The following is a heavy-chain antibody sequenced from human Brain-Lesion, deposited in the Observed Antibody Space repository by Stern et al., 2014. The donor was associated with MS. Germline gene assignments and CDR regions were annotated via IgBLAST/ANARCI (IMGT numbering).Heavy chain of an antibody. CDR3: EKGYNWFDS. V-gene: IGHV6-1*01. CDR2: TYYRFKWYY. CDR1: GDSVSSNSAA. J-gene: IGHJ5*01. Sequence: QVQLQQSGPGLMKPSQTLALTCAISGDSVSSNSAAWNWIRQSPSRGLEWLGRTYYRFKWYYQYAESVKSRITINADTSTNQFSLQLNSVTPEDTAVYLCEKGYNWFDSWGQGTVVTVS.